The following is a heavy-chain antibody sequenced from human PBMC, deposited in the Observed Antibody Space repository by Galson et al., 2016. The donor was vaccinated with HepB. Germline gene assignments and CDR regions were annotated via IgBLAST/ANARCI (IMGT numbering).Heavy chain of an antibody. CDR1: GFVFSAYG. CDR2: ISNAGSYR. Sequence: SLRLSCAGSGFVFSAYGFNWIRQAPGKGLEWVSSISNAGSYRHYTDSVKARFTISRDNDKHSLYLQMNSLRAEDTAVYYCERSGGTYSSSSYYFDSWGQGTLVAVSS. CDR3: ERSGGTYSSSSYYFDS. J-gene: IGHJ4*02. V-gene: IGHV3-21*01. D-gene: IGHD6-6*01.